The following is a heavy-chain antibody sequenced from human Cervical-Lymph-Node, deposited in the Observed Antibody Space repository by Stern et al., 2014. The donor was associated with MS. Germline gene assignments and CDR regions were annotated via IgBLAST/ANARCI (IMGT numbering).Heavy chain of an antibody. Sequence: VQLVESGPEVKKHGASVKVSCKASGYTFTGYYLHWVRQAPGQGLEWMGWINPYSGATNYAQNSQGRVTMTRDTSISTGYMELSRLRSDDTGVYYCARGGAVVPAAMQNYWGQGTLVTVSS. CDR1: GYTFTGYY. J-gene: IGHJ4*02. V-gene: IGHV1-2*02. D-gene: IGHD2-2*01. CDR3: ARGGAVVPAAMQNY. CDR2: INPYSGAT.